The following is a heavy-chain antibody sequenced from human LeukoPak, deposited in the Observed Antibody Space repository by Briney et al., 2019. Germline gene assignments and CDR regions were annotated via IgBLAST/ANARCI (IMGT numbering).Heavy chain of an antibody. CDR1: GFPFSSYS. CDR3: ARDSDTAMVTDYYYYMDV. Sequence: GGSLRLSCAASGFPFSSYSMNWVRQAPGKGLEWVSSISSSSSYIYYADSVKGRFTISRDNAKNSLYLQMNSLRAADTAVYYCARDSDTAMVTDYYYYMDVWGKGTTVTVSS. V-gene: IGHV3-21*01. CDR2: ISSSSSYI. J-gene: IGHJ6*03. D-gene: IGHD5-18*01.